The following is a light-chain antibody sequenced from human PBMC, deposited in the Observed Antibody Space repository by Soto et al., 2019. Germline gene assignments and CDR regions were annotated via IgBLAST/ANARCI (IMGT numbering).Light chain of an antibody. V-gene: IGKV3-15*01. Sequence: EIVLTQSPDTLSLSPGARATLSCRASQSVSRTYLAWYQQKPGQAPRLLIYGASTRATGIPARFSGSGSGTEFTLTISSLQSEDFAVYYCQQYNNWPLFGQGTKVDIK. J-gene: IGKJ1*01. CDR1: QSVSRTY. CDR3: QQYNNWPL. CDR2: GAS.